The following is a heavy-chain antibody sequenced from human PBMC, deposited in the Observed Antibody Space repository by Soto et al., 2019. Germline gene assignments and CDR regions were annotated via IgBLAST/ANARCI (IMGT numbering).Heavy chain of an antibody. J-gene: IGHJ4*02. D-gene: IGHD3-10*01. V-gene: IGHV3-23*01. CDR2: ISGGGDTT. CDR1: GFTFNNYA. CDR3: AKGRGGSGSLTPRVDF. Sequence: EVQLLESGGGLVQPGGSLRLSCAASGFTFNNYAMTWVRQAPGKGLEWVSAISGGGDTTSYADSVKGRFTVSRDGSNNTLYLQMSNPRAEDTALYYCAKGRGGSGSLTPRVDFWGQGTLVTVSS.